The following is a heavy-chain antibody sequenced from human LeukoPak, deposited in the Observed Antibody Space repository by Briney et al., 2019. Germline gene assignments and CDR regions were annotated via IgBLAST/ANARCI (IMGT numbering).Heavy chain of an antibody. D-gene: IGHD3-10*01. CDR3: AREGLYGSGSYYNPDPFDY. J-gene: IGHJ4*02. V-gene: IGHV3-21*01. CDR1: GFTFSSYS. CDR2: ISSSSGYI. Sequence: GGPLRLSCVVSGFTFSSYSMNWVRQAPGKGPEWVSSISSSSGYIYYGDSMKGRFTISRDNAKNSLYLQMNSLRAEDTAVYYCAREGLYGSGSYYNPDPFDYWGQGTLVTVSS.